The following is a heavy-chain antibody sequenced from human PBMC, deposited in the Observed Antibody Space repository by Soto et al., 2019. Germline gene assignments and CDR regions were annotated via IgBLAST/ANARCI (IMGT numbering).Heavy chain of an antibody. D-gene: IGHD6-19*01. CDR3: AKEWAAVAGTYVFDV. V-gene: IGHV3-30*18. CDR2: ISQDGTNR. Sequence: QVQLVESGGGVVQPGRSLRLSCAASGFTFSTYGMHWVRQAPGKGMEWVAVISQDGTNRYYADSVKGRFTISRDNYKNRLFLPMDSLRTEDTAVFYCAKEWAAVAGTYVFDVWGQGTMVTVSS. CDR1: GFTFSTYG. J-gene: IGHJ3*01.